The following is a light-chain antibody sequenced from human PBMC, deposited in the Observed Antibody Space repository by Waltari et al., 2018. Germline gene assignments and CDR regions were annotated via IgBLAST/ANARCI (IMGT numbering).Light chain of an antibody. V-gene: IGKV1-27*01. Sequence: DFQMTQSPSSLSASVGDTVTITCRASQDISDDYLAWYQQKPGKSPELLIYLASTLQFVVPSRFRGSGPGTAFTPTITSLQPEDVATYYCQRYNSAPWTFGQGTKV. CDR1: QDISDDY. J-gene: IGKJ1*01. CDR2: LAS. CDR3: QRYNSAPWT.